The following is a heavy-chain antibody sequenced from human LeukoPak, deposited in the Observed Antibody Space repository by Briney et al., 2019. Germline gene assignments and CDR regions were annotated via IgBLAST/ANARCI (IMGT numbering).Heavy chain of an antibody. D-gene: IGHD3-22*01. V-gene: IGHV4-59*01. CDR3: ARGGEMIVVVNDYYYMDV. J-gene: IGHJ6*03. Sequence: SETLPLTCTVSGGSISSYYWSWIRQPPGKGLEWIGYIYYSGSTNYNPSLKSRVTISVDTSKNQFSLKLSSVTAADTAVYYCARGGEMIVVVNDYYYMDVWGKGTTVTISS. CDR2: IYYSGST. CDR1: GGSISSYY.